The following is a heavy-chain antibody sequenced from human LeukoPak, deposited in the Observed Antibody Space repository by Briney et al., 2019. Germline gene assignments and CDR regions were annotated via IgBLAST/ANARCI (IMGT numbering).Heavy chain of an antibody. J-gene: IGHJ4*02. CDR1: GYTFTSYG. D-gene: IGHD3-16*01. V-gene: IGHV1-18*01. CDR3: ARANDQLYYFDF. CDR2: ISAYNGNT. Sequence: GASVKVSCKASGYTFTSYGISWVRQAPGQGLEWMGWISAYNGNTNSAQNLRGRVTMTADTSTSTAYMELRSLRSDDTAVYYCARANDQLYYFDFWAREPWSPSPQ.